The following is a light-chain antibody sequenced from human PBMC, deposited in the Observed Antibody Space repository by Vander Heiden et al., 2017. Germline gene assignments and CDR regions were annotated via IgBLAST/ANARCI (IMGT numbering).Light chain of an antibody. CDR2: EDS. V-gene: IGLV3-21*02. Sequence: SYILTQSPSVSVAPGQTATITCGGNRIERKSVFWYQQKPGQAPVLVGLEDSARPSGIPERFSGSNSGDKATLNISRAEAGDEADYYCQAWDSSSQQRLFGGGTRMTVL. J-gene: IGLJ3*02. CDR3: QAWDSSSQQRL. CDR1: RIERKS.